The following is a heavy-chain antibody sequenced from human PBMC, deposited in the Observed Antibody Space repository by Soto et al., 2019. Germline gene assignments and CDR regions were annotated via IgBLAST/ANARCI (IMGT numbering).Heavy chain of an antibody. Sequence: GESLKISCNGSGYIFTSYWIGWVRQMPGKGLEWMGIIYPSDSDTRYSPSFQGQVTISADKSISTAYLQWSSLKASDTAMYYCARGSGSYGPHYYGMDVWGQGTTVTVSS. CDR1: GYIFTSYW. CDR2: IYPSDSDT. D-gene: IGHD1-26*01. V-gene: IGHV5-51*01. J-gene: IGHJ6*02. CDR3: ARGSGSYGPHYYGMDV.